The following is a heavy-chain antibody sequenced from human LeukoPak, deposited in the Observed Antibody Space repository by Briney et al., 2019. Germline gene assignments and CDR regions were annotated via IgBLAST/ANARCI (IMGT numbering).Heavy chain of an antibody. CDR1: GGSFSGYY. CDR2: INHSGST. CDR3: ARGVPSGYSYGPPYYYYYMDV. D-gene: IGHD5-18*01. J-gene: IGHJ6*03. V-gene: IGHV4-34*01. Sequence: NPSETLSLTCAVYGGSFSGYYWSWIRQPPGKGLEWIGEINHSGSTNYNPSLKSRVTISVDTSKNQFSLKLSSVTAADTAVYYCARGVPSGYSYGPPYYYYYMDVWGKGTTVTVSS.